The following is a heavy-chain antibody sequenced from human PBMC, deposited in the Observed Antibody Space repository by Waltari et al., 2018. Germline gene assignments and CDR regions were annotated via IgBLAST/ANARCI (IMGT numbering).Heavy chain of an antibody. CDR1: GYSLTALS. D-gene: IGHD7-27*01. CDR3: TTFNWGHDAFDL. CDR2: FDPKDDEK. J-gene: IGHJ3*01. V-gene: IGHV1-24*01. Sequence: QVQLVQSGAEVKKPGASVKVSCKVSGYSLTALSMHWVRQAPGKGLEWMGGFDPKDDEKIYAHNFQGRVAMTEDTSTDTAYIDLTSLTSEDTAIYYCTTFNWGHDAFDLWGQGTLVTVSS.